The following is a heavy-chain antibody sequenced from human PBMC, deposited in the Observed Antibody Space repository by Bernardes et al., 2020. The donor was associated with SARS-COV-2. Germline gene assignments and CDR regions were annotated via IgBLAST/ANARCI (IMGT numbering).Heavy chain of an antibody. CDR1: GFAFSTTW. CDR3: ARDVGNSGYDLLDY. J-gene: IGHJ4*02. CDR2: INQRGSEA. D-gene: IGHD5-12*01. Sequence: GGSLRLSCVACGFAFSTTWMTWVRQAPGRGLEWVDNINQRGSEANYGDSVKGRFTLSRDNAKNSLYLQMNSLRADDTARYYCARDVGNSGYDLLDYWGQGILVTVSS. V-gene: IGHV3-7*01.